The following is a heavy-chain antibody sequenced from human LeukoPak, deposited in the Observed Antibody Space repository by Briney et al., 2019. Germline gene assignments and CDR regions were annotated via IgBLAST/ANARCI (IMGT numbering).Heavy chain of an antibody. J-gene: IGHJ4*02. CDR3: AKGGVGATNDY. CDR2: IRQDGSAE. V-gene: IGHV3-7*03. Sequence: QPGGSLRLSCVASEFTLDGFWMSWVRQAPGKGLEWVANIRQDGSAEFYVDSVKGRFTISRDNSKNTLYLQMNSLRVEDTAVYYCAKGGVGATNDYWGQGTLVTVSS. CDR1: EFTLDGFW. D-gene: IGHD1-26*01.